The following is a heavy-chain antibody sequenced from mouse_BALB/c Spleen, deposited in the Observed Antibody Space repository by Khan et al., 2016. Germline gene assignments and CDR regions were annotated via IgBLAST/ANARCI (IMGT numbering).Heavy chain of an antibody. Sequence: QVQLLQSGAELARPGASVKMSCKASGYTFTSYTMHWVKQRPGQGLEWIGYINPSSAYTNYNQKFKDKATLTADNSSSTAYMQLSSLTSEDSAVXYWARSRAMGGYYLFDYWGQGTTLTVSS. CDR1: GYTFTSYT. J-gene: IGHJ2*01. D-gene: IGHD2-3*01. CDR2: INPSSAYT. V-gene: IGHV1-4*01. CDR3: ARSRAMGGYYLFDY.